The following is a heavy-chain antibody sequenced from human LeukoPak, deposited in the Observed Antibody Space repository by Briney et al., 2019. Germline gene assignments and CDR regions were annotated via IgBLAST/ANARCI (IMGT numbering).Heavy chain of an antibody. Sequence: ASVKVPCKASGGTFSSYAISWVRQAPGQGLEWMGRIIPILGIANYAQKFQGRVTITADKSTSTAYMELSSLRSEDTAVYYCARDSYTQPKDYWGQGTLVTVSS. CDR3: ARDSYTQPKDY. CDR2: IIPILGIA. J-gene: IGHJ4*02. V-gene: IGHV1-69*04. CDR1: GGTFSSYA. D-gene: IGHD2-2*02.